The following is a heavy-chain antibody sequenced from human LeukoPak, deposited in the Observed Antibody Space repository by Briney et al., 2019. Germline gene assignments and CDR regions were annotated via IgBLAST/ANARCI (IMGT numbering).Heavy chain of an antibody. J-gene: IGHJ3*02. V-gene: IGHV4-39*07. Sequence: SETLSLTCKVSGDSMTSSSYEWAWIRQTPGKGLEWIGTISYSGSTDYNPSLKSRVTISVDTSKNQFSLKLSSVTAADTAVYYCARSRIAARRSAFDIWGQGTMVTVSS. CDR1: GDSMTSSSYE. D-gene: IGHD6-6*01. CDR2: ISYSGST. CDR3: ARSRIAARRSAFDI.